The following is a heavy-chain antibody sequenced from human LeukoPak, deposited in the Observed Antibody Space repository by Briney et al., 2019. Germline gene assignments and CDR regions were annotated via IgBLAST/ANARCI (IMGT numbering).Heavy chain of an antibody. J-gene: IGHJ5*02. Sequence: SVKVSCKASGGTFSSYAISWVRQAPGQGLEWMGRIIPILGIANYAQKFQGRVTITADKSTSTAYMELSSLRSEDTAVYYCARDSYSSGWYYGHWFDPWGQETLVTVSS. CDR3: ARDSYSSGWYYGHWFDP. CDR1: GGTFSSYA. CDR2: IIPILGIA. D-gene: IGHD6-19*01. V-gene: IGHV1-69*04.